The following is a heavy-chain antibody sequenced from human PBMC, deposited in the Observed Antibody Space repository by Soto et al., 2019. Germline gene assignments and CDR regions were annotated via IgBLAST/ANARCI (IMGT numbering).Heavy chain of an antibody. CDR2: IWYDGSNK. D-gene: IGHD2-15*01. V-gene: IGHV3-33*08. CDR1: GFTFSTYG. Sequence: PGGSLRLSCAASGFTFSTYGMHWVRQAPGKGLEWVAIIWYDGSNKYYADSVKGRFTISRDNSKNTLYLQMNSLRAEDTAVYYCIRGPYCSGGSCYSWGQGILVTVSS. CDR3: IRGPYCSGGSCYS. J-gene: IGHJ4*02.